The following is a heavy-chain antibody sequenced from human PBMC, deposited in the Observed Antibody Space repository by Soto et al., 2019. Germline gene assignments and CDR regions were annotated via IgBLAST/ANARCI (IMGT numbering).Heavy chain of an antibody. J-gene: IGHJ5*02. V-gene: IGHV4-31*03. D-gene: IGHD3-22*01. CDR2: MHYSGIA. Sequence: PSETLSLPCPVSGGTISSGAYYWSWIRQHSEKGLGWIGYMHYSGIAYYNPSLTTRVTISVDTSKNQFSLKLSSVTAADTAVYYCARYYFDNSGYSNWFDPWGRGTLVTVS. CDR3: ARYYFDNSGYSNWFDP. CDR1: GGTISSGAYY.